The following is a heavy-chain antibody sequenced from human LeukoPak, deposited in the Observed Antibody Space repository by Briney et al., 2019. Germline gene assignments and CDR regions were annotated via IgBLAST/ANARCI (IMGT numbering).Heavy chain of an antibody. CDR3: ARDREDSGGFTDY. V-gene: IGHV3-64*01. Sequence: GGSLRLSCAASGFTFSTYAMHWVRQAPGKGLEYVSAIGYTGGSTYYANSVKGRFTISRDNSKNTLYLQMGSLRAEDTAVYYCARDREDSGGFTDYWGQGTLVTVSS. D-gene: IGHD3-22*01. J-gene: IGHJ4*02. CDR1: GFTFSTYA. CDR2: IGYTGGST.